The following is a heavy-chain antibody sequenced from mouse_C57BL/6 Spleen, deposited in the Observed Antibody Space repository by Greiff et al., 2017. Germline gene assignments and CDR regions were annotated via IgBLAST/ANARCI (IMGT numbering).Heavy chain of an antibody. J-gene: IGHJ1*03. CDR1: GYAFTNYL. Sequence: VQLQESGAELVRPGTSVKVSCKASGYAFTNYLIEWVKQRPGQGLEWIGVINPGSGGTNYNEKFKGKATLTADKSSSTACMQLSRLTSEDSAVYFGERRRDRGDYDEGYFDVWGTGTTVTVSS. V-gene: IGHV1-54*01. D-gene: IGHD2-4*01. CDR2: INPGSGGT. CDR3: ERRRDRGDYDEGYFDV.